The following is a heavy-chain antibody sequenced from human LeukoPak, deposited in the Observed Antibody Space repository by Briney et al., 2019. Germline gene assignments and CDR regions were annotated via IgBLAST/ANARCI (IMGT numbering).Heavy chain of an antibody. CDR1: GGSISSYY. Sequence: SETLSLTCTVSGGSISSYYWSWIRQPPGKGLEWIEYIYYSGSTNYNPSLKSRVTISVDTSKNQFSLKLSSVTAAATAVYYCASSAVVPAAPFDYWGQGTLVTVSS. D-gene: IGHD2-2*01. V-gene: IGHV4-59*08. CDR3: ASSAVVPAAPFDY. J-gene: IGHJ4*02. CDR2: IYYSGST.